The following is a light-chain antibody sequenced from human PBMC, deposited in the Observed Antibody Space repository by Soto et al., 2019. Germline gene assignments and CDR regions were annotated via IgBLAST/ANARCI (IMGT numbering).Light chain of an antibody. CDR1: SSNIGSTYD. CDR3: QSYDDSMSVHYV. V-gene: IGLV1-40*01. CDR2: GNT. Sequence: QSVLTHPPSVSGAPVQRVTISCTGSSSNIGSTYDVQWYQQLPGTAPKLLIHGNTDRPSGVPDRFSGSKSGTSASLAITGLQADDEADYDCQSYDDSMSVHYVFGTRTKVTVL. J-gene: IGLJ1*01.